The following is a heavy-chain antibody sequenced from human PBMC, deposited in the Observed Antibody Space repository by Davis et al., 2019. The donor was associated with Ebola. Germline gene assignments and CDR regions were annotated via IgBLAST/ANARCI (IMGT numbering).Heavy chain of an antibody. Sequence: PGGSLRLSCVASEFTFSNYGMTWVRQAPGKGLEWVSFISAGGTAPYYADSVKGRFTISRDNSKNTVSLQMHSLRADDTAVYYCAKSFLHTGPHISEFRGVDYWGQGTVVTVSS. CDR2: ISAGGTAP. D-gene: IGHD2-8*02. V-gene: IGHV3-23*01. CDR3: AKSFLHTGPHISEFRGVDY. CDR1: EFTFSNYG. J-gene: IGHJ4*02.